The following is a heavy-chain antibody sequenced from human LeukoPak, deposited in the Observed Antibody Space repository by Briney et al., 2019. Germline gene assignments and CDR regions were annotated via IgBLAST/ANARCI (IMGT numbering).Heavy chain of an antibody. V-gene: IGHV3-23*01. CDR2: ISGSGGST. Sequence: GGSLRLSCAASGFTFSSYGMSWVRQAPGKGLEWVSAISGSGGSTYYADSVKGRFTISRDNSKNTLYLQMNSLRAEDTAVYYCAKGSGSYWSPNDAFDIWGQGTMVTVSS. J-gene: IGHJ3*02. CDR3: AKGSGSYWSPNDAFDI. D-gene: IGHD1-26*01. CDR1: GFTFSSYG.